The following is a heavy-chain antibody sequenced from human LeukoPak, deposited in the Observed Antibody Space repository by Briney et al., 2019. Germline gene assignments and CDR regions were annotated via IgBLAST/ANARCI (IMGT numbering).Heavy chain of an antibody. CDR2: IKQDGSEK. J-gene: IGHJ4*02. V-gene: IGHV3-7*01. D-gene: IGHD3-22*01. CDR1: GFTFSSYW. Sequence: GGSLRLSCAASGFTFSSYWMSWVRQAPGKGLEWVANIKQDGSEKYVDSVKGRFTISRDNAKNSLYLQMNSLRAEDTAVYYCARVMRYYYDSSGYYFPMVYYFDYWGQGTLVTVFS. CDR3: ARVMRYYYDSSGYYFPMVYYFDY.